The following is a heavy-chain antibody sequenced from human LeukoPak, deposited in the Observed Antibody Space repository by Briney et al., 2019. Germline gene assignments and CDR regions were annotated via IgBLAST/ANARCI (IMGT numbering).Heavy chain of an antibody. V-gene: IGHV4-61*01. D-gene: IGHD3-22*01. J-gene: IGHJ5*02. CDR2: IYYSGST. Sequence: SETLSLTCAVSGGSVSSGSYYWSWIRQPPGKGLEWIGYIYYSGSTNYNPSLKSRVTISVDTSKNQFSLKLSSVTAADTAVYYCARGVWLLPSHNWFDPWGQGTLVTVSS. CDR3: ARGVWLLPSHNWFDP. CDR1: GGSVSSGSYY.